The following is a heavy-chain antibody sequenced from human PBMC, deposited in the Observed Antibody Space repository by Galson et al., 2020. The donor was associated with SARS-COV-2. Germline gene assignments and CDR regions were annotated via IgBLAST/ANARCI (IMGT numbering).Heavy chain of an antibody. CDR3: ARIGWFRKSHAFDI. D-gene: IGHD3-10*01. J-gene: IGHJ3*02. CDR1: GFSLSNARMG. V-gene: IGHV2-26*01. CDR2: HISNDEK. Sequence: SGPTLVKPTETLTLTCTVIGFSLSNARMGVSWIRQPPGKDLEWLSHHISNDEKSYSTSLKSRLTISKDTSKSQEVLTMTNMDPVDTVTYYCARIGWFRKSHAFDIWGQGSMVTVSS.